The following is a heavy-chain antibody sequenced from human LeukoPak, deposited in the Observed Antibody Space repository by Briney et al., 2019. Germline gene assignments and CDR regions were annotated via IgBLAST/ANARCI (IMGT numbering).Heavy chain of an antibody. CDR2: IYYSGST. J-gene: IGHJ4*02. CDR3: ATLRGTPTPMFDY. Sequence: SETLSLTCTVSGGSISSYYWSWIRQLPGKGLEWIGYIYYSGSTNYNPSLKSRVTISVDTSKNQFSLKLSSVTAADTAVYYCATLRGTPTPMFDYWGQGTLVTVSS. D-gene: IGHD1-1*01. V-gene: IGHV4-59*08. CDR1: GGSISSYY.